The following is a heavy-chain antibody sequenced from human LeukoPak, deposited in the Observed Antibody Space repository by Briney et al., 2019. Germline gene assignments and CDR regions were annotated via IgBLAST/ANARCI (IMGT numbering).Heavy chain of an antibody. Sequence: GGSLRLSCAASGFTFSDYAMTWVRQAPGKGLEWVATISGSGVMTYYADSVKGRFTVSGDNSKNTLYLQMSSLRAEDTAVYYCARRAGAYSHPYDYWGQGTLVTVSS. CDR2: ISGSGVMT. CDR1: GFTFSDYA. D-gene: IGHD4/OR15-4a*01. CDR3: ARRAGAYSHPYDY. J-gene: IGHJ4*02. V-gene: IGHV3-23*01.